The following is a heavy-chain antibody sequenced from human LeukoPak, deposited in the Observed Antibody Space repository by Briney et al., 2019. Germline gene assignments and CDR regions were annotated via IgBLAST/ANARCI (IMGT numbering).Heavy chain of an antibody. Sequence: PSETLSLTCAVYGGSFSGYYWSWIRQPPGKGLEWIGEINRSESTNYNPSLKSRVTISVDTSKNQFSLKLSSVTAADTAVYYCARPGGYSSGWYGGYYFDYWGQGTLVTVSS. V-gene: IGHV4-34*01. CDR1: GGSFSGYY. CDR2: INRSEST. CDR3: ARPGGYSSGWYGGYYFDY. D-gene: IGHD6-19*01. J-gene: IGHJ4*02.